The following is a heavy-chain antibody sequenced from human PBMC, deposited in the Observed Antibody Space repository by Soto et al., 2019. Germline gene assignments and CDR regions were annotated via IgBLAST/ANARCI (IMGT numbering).Heavy chain of an antibody. CDR1: VFTFSSYW. CDR2: IKQDGSEK. V-gene: IGHV3-7*03. D-gene: IGHD3-3*01. CDR3: ARDQLRFLEWLSYGMDV. Sequence: PVGSLRLSCAASVFTFSSYWMSCVRHSPGKWLEWVANIKQDGSEKYYVDSVKGRFTISRDNAKNSLYLQMNSLRAEDTAVYYCARDQLRFLEWLSYGMDVGGQGTMVTSP. J-gene: IGHJ6*02.